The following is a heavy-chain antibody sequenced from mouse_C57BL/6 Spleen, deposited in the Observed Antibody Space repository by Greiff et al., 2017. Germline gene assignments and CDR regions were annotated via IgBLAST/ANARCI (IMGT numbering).Heavy chain of an antibody. CDR2: IDPSDSYT. V-gene: IGHV1-50*01. CDR1: GYTFTSYW. D-gene: IGHD2-5*01. J-gene: IGHJ3*01. Sequence: VQLQQPGAELVKPGASVKLSCKASGYTFTSYWMQWVKQRPGQGLEWIGEIDPSDSYTNYNQKFKGKATLTVDTSSSTACMQLSSLTSEDSAVYYCARGGYDYSKEFAYWGQGTLVTVSA. CDR3: ARGGYDYSKEFAY.